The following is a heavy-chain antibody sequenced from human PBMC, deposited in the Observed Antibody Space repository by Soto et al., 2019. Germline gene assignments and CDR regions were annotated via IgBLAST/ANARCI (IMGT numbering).Heavy chain of an antibody. CDR3: STGGGGGNDAFDI. J-gene: IGHJ3*02. Sequence: QVQLVQSGAEVKKPGSSVKVSCKASGGTFSSDAFSWVRQAPGQGLEWMGGIIPIFGTANYAQRFQGRVTIIADRSTRKAHRRVGSLTFGDTAVYYCSTGGGGGNDAFDIWGQGTMVTVSS. V-gene: IGHV1-69*06. CDR1: GGTFSSDA. CDR2: IIPIFGTA. D-gene: IGHD4-17*01.